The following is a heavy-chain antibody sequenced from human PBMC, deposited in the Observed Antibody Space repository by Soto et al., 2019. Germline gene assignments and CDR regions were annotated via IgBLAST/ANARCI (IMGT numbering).Heavy chain of an antibody. D-gene: IGHD6-19*01. CDR2: ISVYSGST. CDR3: ARDSWGLAVPAYHYYALYV. J-gene: IGHJ6*02. Sequence: QVQLVQSGAEVKKPGASVRVSCEASGYTFTSYGISWVRQAPGQGLEWMGWISVYSGSTNYAQKLQGRVIITTDRSTLAVYMELRSLRSDDTAVYYCARDSWGLAVPAYHYYALYVWCQVTTVTVS. CDR1: GYTFTSYG. V-gene: IGHV1-18*04.